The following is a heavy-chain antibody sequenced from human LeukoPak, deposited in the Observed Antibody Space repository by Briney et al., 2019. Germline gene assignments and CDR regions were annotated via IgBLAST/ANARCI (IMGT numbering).Heavy chain of an antibody. CDR2: ISTTGSTF. CDR3: ARVFTSGSPFDY. V-gene: IGHV3-48*04. CDR1: GFTFSSYS. D-gene: IGHD1-26*01. J-gene: IGHJ4*02. Sequence: GGSLRLSCAASGFTFSSYSMNWVRQAPGKGLEWVSYISTTGSTFQYADSVKGRFTISRDNAKNSLYLQMNSLRPEDTAVYYCARVFTSGSPFDYWGQGTLVTVSS.